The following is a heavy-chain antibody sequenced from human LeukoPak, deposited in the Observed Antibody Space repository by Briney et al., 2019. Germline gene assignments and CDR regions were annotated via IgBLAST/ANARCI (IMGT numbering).Heavy chain of an antibody. Sequence: GGSLRLSCAASEFTFFTYWMSWVRQAPGKGLEWEANIKQDGSEKYYVDSVKGRFTISRDNAKNSLYLQMNSLRAEDTAVYYCARAGRKSRGVDLVRKKETGYYYYMDVWGKGTTVTVSS. V-gene: IGHV3-7*01. CDR1: EFTFFTYW. J-gene: IGHJ6*03. D-gene: IGHD3-10*02. CDR2: IKQDGSEK. CDR3: ARAGRKSRGVDLVRKKETGYYYYMDV.